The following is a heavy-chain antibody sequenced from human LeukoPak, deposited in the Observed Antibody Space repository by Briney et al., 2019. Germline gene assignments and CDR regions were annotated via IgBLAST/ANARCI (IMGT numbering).Heavy chain of an antibody. CDR1: GFTFSSYE. V-gene: IGHV3-48*03. CDR2: ISSSGSTI. D-gene: IGHD3-3*01. J-gene: IGHJ5*02. Sequence: PGGSLRLSCAASGFTFSSYEMNWVRQAPGKGLGWVSYISSSGSTIYYADSVKGRFTISRDNAKNSLYLQMNRLRAEDTAVYYCARSPGHQGLEWLLYWFDPWGQGTLVTVSS. CDR3: ARSPGHQGLEWLLYWFDP.